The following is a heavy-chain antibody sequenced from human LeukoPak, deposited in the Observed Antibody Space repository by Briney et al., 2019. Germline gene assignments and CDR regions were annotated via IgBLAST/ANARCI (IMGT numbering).Heavy chain of an antibody. D-gene: IGHD3-16*01. J-gene: IGHJ6*02. CDR2: MNPNSGNT. Sequence: ASVKVSCKASGYTFTSYDINWVRQATGQGLEWMGWMNPNSGNTGYAQKFQGRVTMTRNTSISTAYMELSGLRSEDTAVYYCASLGGLTPTYYYYYGMDVWGQGTTVTVSS. V-gene: IGHV1-8*01. CDR1: GYTFTSYD. CDR3: ASLGGLTPTYYYYYGMDV.